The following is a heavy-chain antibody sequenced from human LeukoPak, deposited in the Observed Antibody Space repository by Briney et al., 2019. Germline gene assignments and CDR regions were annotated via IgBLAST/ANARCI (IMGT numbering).Heavy chain of an antibody. CDR2: ISSSSSYT. J-gene: IGHJ4*02. Sequence: GGSLRLSCAASGFTFSDYYMSWLRQAPGKGLEWVSYISSSSSYTNYAGSVKGRFTISRDNTKNSLYLQMNSLRAEDTAVYYCARDGDMSTITAFDYWGQGTLVTVSS. D-gene: IGHD5-24*01. CDR3: ARDGDMSTITAFDY. CDR1: GFTFSDYY. V-gene: IGHV3-11*05.